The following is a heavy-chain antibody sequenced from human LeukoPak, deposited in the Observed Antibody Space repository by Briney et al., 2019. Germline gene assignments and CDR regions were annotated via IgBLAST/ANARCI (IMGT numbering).Heavy chain of an antibody. V-gene: IGHV1-3*01. CDR1: GYTFADYG. J-gene: IGHJ4*02. Sequence: ASVKVSCKASGYTFADYGVHWVRQAPGQRLEWMGWINAGNGNTKYSQNFQGRVTITRDTSASIAYMDLSGLRSEDTAVYYCARDLDPMGSTKAWFDYWVREPESPSPQ. D-gene: IGHD2-8*01. CDR3: ARDLDPMGSTKAWFDY. CDR2: INAGNGNT.